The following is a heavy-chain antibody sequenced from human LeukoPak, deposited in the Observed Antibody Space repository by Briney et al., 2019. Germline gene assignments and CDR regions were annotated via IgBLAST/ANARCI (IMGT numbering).Heavy chain of an antibody. CDR2: IYPGDSDT. J-gene: IGHJ2*01. V-gene: IGHV5-51*01. CDR3: ARDSCSGGGCHFWYFDL. CDR1: GYSFTSYW. D-gene: IGHD2-15*01. Sequence: GESLKISCKGSGYSFTSYWIGWVRQMPGKGLEWMGIIYPGDSDTRYSPSFQGQVTISADKSISTASMELSSLKPDDTAVYYCARDSCSGGGCHFWYFDLWGRGTLVTVSS.